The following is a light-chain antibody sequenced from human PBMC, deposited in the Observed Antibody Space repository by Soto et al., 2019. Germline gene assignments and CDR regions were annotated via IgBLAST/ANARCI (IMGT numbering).Light chain of an antibody. CDR3: AAWDDNFSTSV. J-gene: IGLJ1*01. CDR2: KNN. Sequence: QSLVTLPPSASGTPGQRLTLSCSGYISTVGSNHVYWYQKFPGMAPKLLISKNNQRPSGVPDRFSGSKSGTSASLAISGLRSEDEADYYCAAWDDNFSTSVFGSGTKVTVL. CDR1: ISTVGSNH. V-gene: IGLV1-47*01.